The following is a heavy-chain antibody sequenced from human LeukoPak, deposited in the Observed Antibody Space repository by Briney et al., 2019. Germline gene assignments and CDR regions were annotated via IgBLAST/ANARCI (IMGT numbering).Heavy chain of an antibody. CDR1: GGTFSSYA. Sequence: GASVKVSCKASGGTFSSYAISWVRQAPGQGLEWMGRIIPILGIANYAQKFQGRVTITADKSTSTAYMELSSLRSEDTAVYYCARSLLGVPAAILGSYYYGMDVWGQGTTVTVSS. J-gene: IGHJ6*02. D-gene: IGHD2-2*02. CDR3: ARSLLGVPAAILGSYYYGMDV. CDR2: IIPILGIA. V-gene: IGHV1-69*04.